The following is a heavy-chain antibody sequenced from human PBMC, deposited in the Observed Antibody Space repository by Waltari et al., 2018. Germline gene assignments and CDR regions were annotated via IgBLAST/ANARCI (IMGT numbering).Heavy chain of an antibody. CDR2: ISGLGSTM. CDR1: GFPFRHYS. J-gene: IGHJ4*02. D-gene: IGHD6-19*01. V-gene: IGHV3-48*01. CDR3: ARGSGWVDH. Sequence: EVQLVESGGGLVQPGGSLRLSCAASGFPFRHYSITWVRPAPGKGLEWVSYISGLGSTMYYADSLRGRFTISRDNAKNSLFLQITSLRAEDTAVYYCARGSGWVDHWGQGTLLTVSS.